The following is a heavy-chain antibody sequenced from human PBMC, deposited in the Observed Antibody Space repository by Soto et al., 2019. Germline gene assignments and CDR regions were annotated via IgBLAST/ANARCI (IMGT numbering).Heavy chain of an antibody. J-gene: IGHJ4*02. CDR1: GFTFSSYG. CDR3: AKVNDYGDYGDY. Sequence: ESGGGVVQPGRSLRLSCAASGFTFSSYGMHWVRQAPGKGLEWVAVISYDGSNKYYADSVKGRFTISRDNSKNTLYLQMNSLRAEDTAVYYCAKVNDYGDYGDYWGQGTLVTVSS. V-gene: IGHV3-30*18. CDR2: ISYDGSNK. D-gene: IGHD4-17*01.